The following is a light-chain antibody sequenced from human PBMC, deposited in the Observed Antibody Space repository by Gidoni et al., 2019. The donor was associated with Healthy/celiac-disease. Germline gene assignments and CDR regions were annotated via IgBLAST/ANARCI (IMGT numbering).Light chain of an antibody. J-gene: IGKJ4*01. CDR2: WAS. Sequence: DIVMTKSPDSLAVSLGERATINCKSSQSVLYSPNNKNYLAWYQQKPGQPPKLLIYWASTRESGVPDRFSGSGSGTDFTLTISSLQAEDVAVYYCQQYYSTPLTFXGXTKVEIK. CDR3: QQYYSTPLT. V-gene: IGKV4-1*01. CDR1: QSVLYSPNNKNY.